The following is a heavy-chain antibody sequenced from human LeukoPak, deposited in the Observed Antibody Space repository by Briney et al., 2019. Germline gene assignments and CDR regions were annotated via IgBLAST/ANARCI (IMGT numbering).Heavy chain of an antibody. CDR2: ISSSGTTI. CDR1: GFTFSDYY. Sequence: GGSLRLSCAASGFTFSDYYMSWIRQAPGKGLEWVLYISSSGTTIYYADSVKGRFAISRDNAKNSLYLQMNSLRAEDTAVYYCARRRGREIYFDYWGQGTLVTVSS. J-gene: IGHJ4*02. V-gene: IGHV3-11*01. CDR3: ARRRGREIYFDY. D-gene: IGHD3-10*01.